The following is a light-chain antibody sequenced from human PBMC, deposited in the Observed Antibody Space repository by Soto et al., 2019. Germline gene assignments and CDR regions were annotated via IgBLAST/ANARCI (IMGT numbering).Light chain of an antibody. J-gene: IGKJ2*01. CDR2: DAS. Sequence: DIQMTQSPSTLSASVGDRVTITCRASQSISSWLAWYQQKPGKAPKLLIYDASSLESGVPSRFIGSGSVTEFTLIISSLQPDDFPTYYCQQYNSYSPYTFGHGTKLEIK. V-gene: IGKV1-5*01. CDR3: QQYNSYSPYT. CDR1: QSISSW.